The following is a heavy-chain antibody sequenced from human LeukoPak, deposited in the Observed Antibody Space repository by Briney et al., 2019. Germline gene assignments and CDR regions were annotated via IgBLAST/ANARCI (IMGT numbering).Heavy chain of an antibody. J-gene: IGHJ6*03. CDR2: IYSGGST. Sequence: GGSLRLSCAASGFTVSSNYMSWVRQAPWKGLEWVSVIYSGGSTYYADSVKGRFTISRDNSKNTLYLQMGSLRAEDMAVYYCARAPGDYYYYYMDVWGKGTTVTVSS. CDR1: GFTVSSNY. CDR3: ARAPGDYYYYYMDV. V-gene: IGHV3-53*05.